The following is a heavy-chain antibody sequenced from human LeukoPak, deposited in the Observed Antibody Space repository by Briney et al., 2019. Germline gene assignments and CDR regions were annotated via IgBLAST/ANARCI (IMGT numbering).Heavy chain of an antibody. CDR1: GFTVSTYA. CDR3: ARGGHITIFGVLIDY. CDR2: ISFDGSNI. D-gene: IGHD3-3*01. J-gene: IGHJ4*02. Sequence: GGSLRLSCAGSGFTVSTYAVHWVRQAPGKGLEWVAVISFDGSNIYYADSGKGRFTISRDNSKNTLYLQMNSLRADDTAVYYCARGGHITIFGVLIDYWGQGTLVTVSS. V-gene: IGHV3-30*04.